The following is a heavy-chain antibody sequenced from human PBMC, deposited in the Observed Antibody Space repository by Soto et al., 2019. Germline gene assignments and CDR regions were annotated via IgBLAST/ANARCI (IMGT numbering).Heavy chain of an antibody. J-gene: IGHJ4*03. V-gene: IGHV3-23*01. CDR3: GKDPNGDYVGAHDC. Sequence: GGSLRLSCAASGFTFTNYAMSWVRQAPGRGPEWISGISAAGGKTYYADSVKGRFTISRDNSKATVYLQMDSLRAEDTALYYCGKDPNGDYVGAHDCWGQGTVVTVSS. CDR2: ISAAGGKT. D-gene: IGHD4-17*01. CDR1: GFTFTNYA.